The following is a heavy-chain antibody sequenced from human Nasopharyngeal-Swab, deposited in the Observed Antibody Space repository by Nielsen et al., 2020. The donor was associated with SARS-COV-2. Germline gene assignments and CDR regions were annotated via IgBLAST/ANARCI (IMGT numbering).Heavy chain of an antibody. CDR2: ISSSSSYI. CDR1: GFTFSSYG. J-gene: IGHJ4*02. D-gene: IGHD4-23*01. Sequence: GESLKISCAASGFTFSSYGMHWVRQAPGKGLEWVSSISSSSSYIYYADSVKGRFTISRDNAKNSLYLQMNSLRAEDTAVYYCASDYGGNQPIFDYWGQGTLVTVSS. V-gene: IGHV3-21*01. CDR3: ASDYGGNQPIFDY.